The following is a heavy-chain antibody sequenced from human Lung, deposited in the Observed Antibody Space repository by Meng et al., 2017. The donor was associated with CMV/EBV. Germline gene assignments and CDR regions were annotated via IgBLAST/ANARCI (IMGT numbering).Heavy chain of an antibody. CDR2: INHSGST. CDR3: ARGRSSTRYCSSTSCYSRGWIWFDP. J-gene: IGHJ5*02. Sequence: WSWIRKPPGKGLEWIGEINHSGSTNYNPSLKSRVTISVDTSKNQFSLKLSSVTAADTAVYYCARGRSSTRYCSSTSCYSRGWIWFDPWGQGTLVTVSS. D-gene: IGHD2-2*01. V-gene: IGHV4-34*01.